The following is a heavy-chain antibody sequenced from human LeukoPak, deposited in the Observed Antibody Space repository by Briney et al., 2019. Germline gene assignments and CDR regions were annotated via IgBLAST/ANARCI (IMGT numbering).Heavy chain of an antibody. CDR2: INHSGST. V-gene: IGHV4-34*01. J-gene: IGHJ5*02. CDR3: ARGAYYYDSSGTQWFDP. Sequence: PSETLSLTCAVYGGSFSGYYWSWIRQPLGKGLEWIGEINHSGSTNYNPSLKSRVTISVDTSKNQFSLKLSSVTAADTAVYYCARGAYYYDSSGTQWFDPWGQGTLVTVSS. D-gene: IGHD3-22*01. CDR1: GGSFSGYY.